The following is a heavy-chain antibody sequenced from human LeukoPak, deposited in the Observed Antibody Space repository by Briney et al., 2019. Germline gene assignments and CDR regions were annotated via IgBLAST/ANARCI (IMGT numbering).Heavy chain of an antibody. D-gene: IGHD5-12*01. J-gene: IGHJ6*03. V-gene: IGHV4-30-4*08. CDR2: IYYSGST. CDR3: ARGSVDIVATIGGGYYYYYMDV. Sequence: TSQTLSLTCTVSGGSISSGDYYWSWIRQPPGKGLEWIGYIYYSGSTYYNPSLKSRVTISVGTSKNQFSLKLSSVTAADTAVYYCARGSVDIVATIGGGYYYYYMDVWGKGTTVTVSS. CDR1: GGSISSGDYY.